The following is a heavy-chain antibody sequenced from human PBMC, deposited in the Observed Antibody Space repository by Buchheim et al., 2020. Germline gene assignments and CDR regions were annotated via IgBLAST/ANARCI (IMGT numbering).Heavy chain of an antibody. CDR1: GFTFSSYG. CDR3: ARDQAARPNSAFDY. J-gene: IGHJ4*02. V-gene: IGHV3-33*01. Sequence: QVQLVESGGGVVQPGRSLRLSCAASGFTFSSYGMHWVRQAPGKGLEWVAVIWYDGSNKYYADSVKCRFTISRDTSKNTLYLQMNSLRAEDTAVYYCARDQAARPNSAFDYWGQGTL. D-gene: IGHD6-6*01. CDR2: IWYDGSNK.